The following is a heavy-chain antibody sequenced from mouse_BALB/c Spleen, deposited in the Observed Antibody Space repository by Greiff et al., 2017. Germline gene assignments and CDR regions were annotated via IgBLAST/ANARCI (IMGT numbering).Heavy chain of an antibody. CDR2: ISSGGSYT. J-gene: IGHJ1*01. CDR3: TRDNGSSYGYFDV. Sequence: EVKLVESGGGLVKPGGSLKLSCAASGFTFSSYTMSWVRQTPEKRLEWVATISSGGSYTYYPDSVKGRFTISRDNAKNTLYLQMSSLKSEDTAMYYCTRDNGSSYGYFDVWGAGTTVTVSS. CDR1: GFTFSSYT. D-gene: IGHD1-1*01. V-gene: IGHV5-6-4*01.